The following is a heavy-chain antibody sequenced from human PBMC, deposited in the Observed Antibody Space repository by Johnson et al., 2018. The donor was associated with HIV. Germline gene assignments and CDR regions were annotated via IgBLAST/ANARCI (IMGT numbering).Heavy chain of an antibody. Sequence: VQLVESGGGVVQPGRSLRLSCAASGFIFSDYYMTWIRQAPGKGLEWVSYIERNSRTDYADSVKGRFTVSRDSSKNTLYLQMNSLRAEDTALYYCASQLGATGAFDIWGQGTMVTVSS. D-gene: IGHD1-26*01. CDR1: GFIFSDYY. CDR2: IERNSRT. J-gene: IGHJ3*02. V-gene: IGHV3-66*04. CDR3: ASQLGATGAFDI.